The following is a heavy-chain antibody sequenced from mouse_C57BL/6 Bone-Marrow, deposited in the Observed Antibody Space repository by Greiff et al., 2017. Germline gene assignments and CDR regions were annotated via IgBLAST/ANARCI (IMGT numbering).Heavy chain of an antibody. CDR1: GYTFTDYY. V-gene: IGHV1-26*01. J-gene: IGHJ4*01. D-gene: IGHD1-1*02. CDR3: ARSVGVDY. Sequence: VQLQQSGPELVKPGASVKISCKASGYTFTDYYMNWVKQSHGKSLEWIGDINPNNGGTSYNQKFKGKATLTVDKSSSTAYMELRSLTSEDSAVYYCARSVGVDYWGQGTSVTVSS. CDR2: INPNNGGT.